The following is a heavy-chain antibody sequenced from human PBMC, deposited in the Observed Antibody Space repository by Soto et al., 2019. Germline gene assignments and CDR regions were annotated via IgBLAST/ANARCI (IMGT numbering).Heavy chain of an antibody. J-gene: IGHJ6*02. Sequence: SETLSLTCTVSGGSISSGGYYWSWIRQHPGKGLEWIGYIYYSGSTYYNPSLKSRVTISVDTSKNQFSLKLSSVTAADTAVYYCASGTEVSPSWDGRGQGTTVTVAS. CDR3: ASGTEVSPSWDG. CDR1: GGSISSGGYY. CDR2: IYYSGST. V-gene: IGHV4-31*03. D-gene: IGHD1-26*01.